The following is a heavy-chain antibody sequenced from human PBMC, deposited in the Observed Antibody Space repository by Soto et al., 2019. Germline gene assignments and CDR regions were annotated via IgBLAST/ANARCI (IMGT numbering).Heavy chain of an antibody. V-gene: IGHV3-23*01. CDR3: AKGPWGSYRYYFDY. Sequence: GGSLTLSCAASGFTFSSYAMSWVRQAPGKGLEWVSAISGSGGSTYYADSVKGRFTISRDNSKNTLYLQMNSLRAEDTAVYYCAKGPWGSYRYYFDYWGQGTLVTVSS. D-gene: IGHD3-16*02. CDR1: GFTFSSYA. CDR2: ISGSGGST. J-gene: IGHJ4*02.